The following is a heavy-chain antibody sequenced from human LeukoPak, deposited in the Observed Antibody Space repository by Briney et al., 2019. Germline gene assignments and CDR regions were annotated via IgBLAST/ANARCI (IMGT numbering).Heavy chain of an antibody. CDR3: ARGTVIEY. D-gene: IGHD4-17*01. Sequence: SETLSLTCTVSGGSISTYYWSWIRQPPGKGLEWIGYIYHSGSTNYNPSLKSRVTMSLDTSKNQFSLKLTSVTAADTAVYYCARGTVIEYWGQGTLVTVSS. CDR1: GGSISTYY. V-gene: IGHV4-59*01. CDR2: IYHSGST. J-gene: IGHJ4*02.